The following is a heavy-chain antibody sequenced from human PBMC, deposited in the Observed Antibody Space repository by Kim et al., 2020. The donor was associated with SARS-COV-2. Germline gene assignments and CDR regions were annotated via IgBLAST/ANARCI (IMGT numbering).Heavy chain of an antibody. J-gene: IGHJ5*02. CDR3: ARLSMVWDVPNWFDT. CDR2: IYNTGST. Sequence: SETLSLTCTVSGGSITINSYYWGWIRQPPGKGLEWIGSIYNTGSTHYNPSLKSRVALSVDTSKSQFSLKLSSVTAADTAVYYCARLSMVWDVPNWFDTWGQGTLVTVPS. CDR1: GGSITINSYY. D-gene: IGHD3-10*01. V-gene: IGHV4-39*01.